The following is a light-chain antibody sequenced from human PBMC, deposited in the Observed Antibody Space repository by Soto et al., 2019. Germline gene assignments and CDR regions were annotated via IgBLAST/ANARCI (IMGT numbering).Light chain of an antibody. CDR2: KAS. J-gene: IGKJ1*01. Sequence: DIQMTQSPSTLSASVGDRVTVTCRASQSISSWLAWYQQKAGKAPKLLIYKASALESGVPSRFSGSGSGTEITLTISSLEPEDFATYYCQHYNTYPWTFGQGTKVDIK. CDR1: QSISSW. V-gene: IGKV1-5*03. CDR3: QHYNTYPWT.